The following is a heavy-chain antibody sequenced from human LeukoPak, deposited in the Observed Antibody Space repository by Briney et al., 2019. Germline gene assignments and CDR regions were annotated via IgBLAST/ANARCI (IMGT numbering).Heavy chain of an antibody. CDR1: GGSFSGYY. J-gene: IGHJ4*02. D-gene: IGHD1-7*01. CDR3: ARRGITGTTVEY. CDR2: INRSGST. Sequence: SETLSLTCAVYGGSFSGYYWSWIRQPPGKGLEWIGEINRSGSTNYNPSLKSRVTISVDTSNNQFSLKLSSVTAADTAVYYCARRGITGTTVEYWGQGTLVTVSS. V-gene: IGHV4-34*01.